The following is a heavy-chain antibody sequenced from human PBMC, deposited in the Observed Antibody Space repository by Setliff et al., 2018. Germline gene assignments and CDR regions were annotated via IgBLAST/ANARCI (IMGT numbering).Heavy chain of an antibody. Sequence: SETLSLTCTVSGDSIDSRRYYWSFIRQPAGKGLEWIGQIYTSWSTNYNPSLKSRVTMSLDTSKNQFSLELSSVTAADTAVYYCARMSGFQYMDVWGKGTTVTVSS. J-gene: IGHJ6*03. D-gene: IGHD3-3*01. V-gene: IGHV4-61*09. CDR1: GDSIDSRRYY. CDR3: ARMSGFQYMDV. CDR2: IYTSWST.